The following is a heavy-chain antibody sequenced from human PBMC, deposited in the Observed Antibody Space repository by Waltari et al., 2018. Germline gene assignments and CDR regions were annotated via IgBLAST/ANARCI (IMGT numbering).Heavy chain of an antibody. D-gene: IGHD6-13*01. CDR2: ISNDGSHK. CDR1: VFTFSSYA. CDR3: AKGGPGDSSRSQDD. V-gene: IGHV3-30*18. Sequence: QVQLVESGGGVVQPGRSLRLSCAASVFTFSSYAMHWVRQSSGKGLEWVSVISNDGSHKHYEDSVRGRFTISRDNSKNTLYLQMNSLRADDTAVYYCAKGGPGDSSRSQDDWGQGTLVTVSS. J-gene: IGHJ4*02.